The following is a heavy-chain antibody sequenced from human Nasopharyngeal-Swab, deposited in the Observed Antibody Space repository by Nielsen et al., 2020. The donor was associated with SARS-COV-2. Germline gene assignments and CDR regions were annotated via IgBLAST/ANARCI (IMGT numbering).Heavy chain of an antibody. CDR1: GYTFTGYY. CDR2: INPNSGGT. CDR3: ARVRYYDFWSGYSSYYGMDV. Sequence: VKVSCKASGYTFTGYYMHWVRQAPGQGLEWMGRINPNSGGTNYAQKFQGRVTMTRDTSISTAYMELSRLRSDDTAVYYCARVRYYDFWSGYSSYYGMDVWGQGTTVTVSS. D-gene: IGHD3-3*01. J-gene: IGHJ6*02. V-gene: IGHV1-2*06.